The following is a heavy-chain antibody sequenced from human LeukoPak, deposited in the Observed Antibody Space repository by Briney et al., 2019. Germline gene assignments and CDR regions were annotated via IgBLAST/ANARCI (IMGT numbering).Heavy chain of an antibody. CDR2: IYPADSDT. D-gene: IGHD6-19*01. V-gene: IGHV5-51*01. Sequence: GESLKISWKGSGYSFTSHWVGWVRQMPGKGLEWMGIIYPADSDTRYSPSFQGQVTISADKSITTAYLQWSSLKASDTAIYYCASAIGVAGPDALDIWGQGTMVTVSS. J-gene: IGHJ3*02. CDR1: GYSFTSHW. CDR3: ASAIGVAGPDALDI.